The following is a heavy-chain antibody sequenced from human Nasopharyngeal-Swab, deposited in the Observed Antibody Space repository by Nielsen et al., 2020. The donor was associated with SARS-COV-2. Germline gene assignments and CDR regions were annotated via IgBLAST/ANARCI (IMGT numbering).Heavy chain of an antibody. CDR1: GFSFSTAW. CDR3: ARGATIFGVVLGDSYGMDV. D-gene: IGHD3-3*01. CDR2: TRNKANSYTT. Sequence: GGSLRLSCAASGFSFSTAWMSWVRQAPGKGLEWVGRTRNKANSYTTEYAASVKGRFTISRDDSENSVYLQMNSLKTEDTAVYYCARGATIFGVVLGDSYGMDVWGQGTTVTVSS. J-gene: IGHJ6*02. V-gene: IGHV3-72*01.